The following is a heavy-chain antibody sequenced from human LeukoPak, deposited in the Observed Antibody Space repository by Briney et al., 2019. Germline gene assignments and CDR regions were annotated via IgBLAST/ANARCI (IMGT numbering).Heavy chain of an antibody. V-gene: IGHV3-23*01. J-gene: IGHJ4*02. Sequence: GRSLRLSCAASGFTFSSYAMTWVRQAPGKGLEWVSGIGNSGASTYYAASVKGRFTISRDNSKNTLYLQMNSLRAEDTAVYYCARDLVPPGAAAAGYFHYWGQGTLVTVSS. CDR2: IGNSGAST. CDR3: ARDLVPPGAAAAGYFHY. CDR1: GFTFSSYA. D-gene: IGHD6-13*01.